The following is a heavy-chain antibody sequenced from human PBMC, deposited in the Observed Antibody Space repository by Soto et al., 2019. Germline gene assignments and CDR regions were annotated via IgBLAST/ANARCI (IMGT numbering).Heavy chain of an antibody. D-gene: IGHD2-15*01. CDR1: GITFSNYW. CDR2: IKQDGSER. CDR3: VGGDHAAY. J-gene: IGHJ4*02. Sequence: PGGSLRLSCAASGITFSNYWMNWVRQAPGKGLEWVANIKQDGSERYYVDSVKGRFTISRDNSKNSLYLQMDSLRAEDTAVYYCVGGDHAAYWGQGTLVTVSS. V-gene: IGHV3-7*04.